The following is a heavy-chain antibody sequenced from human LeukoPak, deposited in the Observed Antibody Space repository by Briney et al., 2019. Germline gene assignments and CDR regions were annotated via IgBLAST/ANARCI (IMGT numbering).Heavy chain of an antibody. Sequence: GGSLRLSCAASGFTFLTYAMSWVRQAPGKGLQWVSVIRDSGASTYYADSVKGRFTISRDNSKNTLFLQMNSLRAEDTAVYYCAKTGARHSSSSNFDYWGQGTLVTVSS. J-gene: IGHJ4*02. CDR3: AKTGARHSSSSNFDY. D-gene: IGHD6-6*01. V-gene: IGHV3-23*01. CDR2: IRDSGAST. CDR1: GFTFLTYA.